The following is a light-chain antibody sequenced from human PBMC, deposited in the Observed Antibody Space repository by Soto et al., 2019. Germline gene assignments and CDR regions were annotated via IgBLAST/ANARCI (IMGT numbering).Light chain of an antibody. CDR1: QRISNR. V-gene: IGKV1-5*03. J-gene: IGKJ1*01. CDR2: KAS. Sequence: DIQMTQFPSTLSASVGDGVTITCRASQRISNRLAWFQQKSGEAPKLLIYKASSLESGVPSRFSGSGSGTEFTLTISSLQPDDFATYYCQQYNTYSWTFGQGTKVEIK. CDR3: QQYNTYSWT.